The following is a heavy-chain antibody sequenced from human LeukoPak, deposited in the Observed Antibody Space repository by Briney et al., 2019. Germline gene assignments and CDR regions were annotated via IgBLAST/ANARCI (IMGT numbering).Heavy chain of an antibody. V-gene: IGHV4-34*01. CDR2: INHSGST. CDR3: ASEIYPATFDY. J-gene: IGHJ4*02. CDR1: GGSLSGYY. D-gene: IGHD2-15*01. Sequence: PSETLSLTCAVYGGSLSGYYWSWIRQPPGKGLEWIGEINHSGSTNYNPSLKSRVTISVDTSKNQFSLKLSSVTAADTAVYYCASEIYPATFDYWGQGTLVTVSS.